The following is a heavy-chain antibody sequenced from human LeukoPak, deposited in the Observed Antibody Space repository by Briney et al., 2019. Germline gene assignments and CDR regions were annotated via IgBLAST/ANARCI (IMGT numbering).Heavy chain of an antibody. CDR2: IRSEAYGGTT. V-gene: IGHV3-49*04. D-gene: IGHD1-1*01. Sequence: PGGCLRLSCSASGFTFGDYAMSWVRQAPGKGLEWVGFIRSEAYGGTTEYAASVEGRLSILRDDSTSTACLQMNSPKPEDTAVYYCSRDLNWSFDYWGQGILVTVSS. CDR1: GFTFGDYA. CDR3: SRDLNWSFDY. J-gene: IGHJ4*02.